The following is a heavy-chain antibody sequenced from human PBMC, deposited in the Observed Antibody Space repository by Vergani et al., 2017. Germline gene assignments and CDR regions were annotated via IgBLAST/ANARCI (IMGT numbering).Heavy chain of an antibody. CDR1: GYTFTGYY. CDR3: ARDGYCSGGSCRDYYYYYMDV. Sequence: QVQLVQSGAEVKKPGASVKVSCKASGYTFTGYYMHWVRQAPGQGLEWMGWINPNSGGTNYAQKFQGRVTMTRDTSLSTAYMELSRLRSDDTAVYYCARDGYCSGGSCRDYYYYYMDVWGKGTTVTVSS. J-gene: IGHJ6*03. CDR2: INPNSGGT. D-gene: IGHD2-15*01. V-gene: IGHV1-2*02.